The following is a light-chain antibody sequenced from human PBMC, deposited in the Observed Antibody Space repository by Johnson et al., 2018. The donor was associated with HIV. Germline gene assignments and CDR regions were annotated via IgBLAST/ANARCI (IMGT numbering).Light chain of an antibody. V-gene: IGLV1-51*02. Sequence: QSVLTQPPSVSAAPGQKVTISCSVSSSNIGNNYVSWYQQLPGTAPKLLIYENNKRPSGIPDRFSGSKSGTSATLGITGLQTVDEADYYCGTWDSGLSAGGVFGTGTKVTVL. CDR1: SSNIGNNY. J-gene: IGLJ1*01. CDR2: ENN. CDR3: GTWDSGLSAGGV.